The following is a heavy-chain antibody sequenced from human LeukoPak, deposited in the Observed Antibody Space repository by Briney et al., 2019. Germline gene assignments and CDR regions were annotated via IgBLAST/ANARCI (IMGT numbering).Heavy chain of an antibody. Sequence: ASVTVSCTASGYTFTSYGISWVRQAPGQGLEWMGWISAYNGNTNYAQKLQGRVTMTTDTSTSTAYMELRSLRSEDTAVYYCAREVRGTDRHFDYWGQGTLVTVSS. CDR1: GYTFTSYG. V-gene: IGHV1-18*01. CDR3: AREVRGTDRHFDY. CDR2: ISAYNGNT. D-gene: IGHD1-1*01. J-gene: IGHJ4*02.